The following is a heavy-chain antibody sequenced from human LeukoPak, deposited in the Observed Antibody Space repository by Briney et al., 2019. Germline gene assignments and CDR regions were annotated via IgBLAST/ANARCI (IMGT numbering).Heavy chain of an antibody. D-gene: IGHD2-2*01. CDR3: ARLGSTMQIFYGLDV. CDR2: IDLSETYI. CDR1: GYTFTSYL. Sequence: GESLKISCKASGYTFTSYLIGWVRQMPGRGLEWMGRIDLSETYIDYNPSFRGPVTFSTDKSITTAYLQWSNLTAADTVIFYGARLGSTMQIFYGLDVWGKGTTVTVSS. J-gene: IGHJ6*01. V-gene: IGHV5-10-1*01.